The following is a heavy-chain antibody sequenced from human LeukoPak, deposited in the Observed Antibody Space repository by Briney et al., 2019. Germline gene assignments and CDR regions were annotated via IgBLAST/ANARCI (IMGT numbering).Heavy chain of an antibody. D-gene: IGHD5-12*01. V-gene: IGHV3-23*01. Sequence: GGSLRLSCSASGFTFSSYAMHWVRQAPGKGLEWVSGLSGSGDSTYYADSVKGRFTISRDNSKNTLYLQMNSLRAEDTAVYYCAKQGGYDFGWFDPWGQGTLVTVSS. CDR3: AKQGGYDFGWFDP. CDR2: LSGSGDST. J-gene: IGHJ5*02. CDR1: GFTFSSYA.